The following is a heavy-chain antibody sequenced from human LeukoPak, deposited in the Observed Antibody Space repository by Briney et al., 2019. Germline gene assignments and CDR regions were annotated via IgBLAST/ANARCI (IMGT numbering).Heavy chain of an antibody. D-gene: IGHD3-3*01. CDR3: ARAPAGGPLRFFDY. J-gene: IGHJ4*02. CDR2: IHPISGGT. CDR1: GFTFTSYG. V-gene: IGHV1-2*02. Sequence: GASVKVSCNASGFTFTSYGISWVRQAPGQGLEWMGWIHPISGGTNFEQKFQGRVTLTRDSSISTVYMEVSSLISDDTAVYYCARAPAGGPLRFFDYWGQGTLVTVSS.